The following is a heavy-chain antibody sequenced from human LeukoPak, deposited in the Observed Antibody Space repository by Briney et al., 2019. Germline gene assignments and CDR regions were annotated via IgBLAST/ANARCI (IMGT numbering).Heavy chain of an antibody. J-gene: IGHJ4*02. CDR3: VREESGGYFDY. CDR2: IAPSVDTT. V-gene: IGHV1-46*01. CDR1: GFTFTNYL. D-gene: IGHD2-8*02. Sequence: GASVKIACKSFGFTFTNYLLHWVRQAPGQGLEWVGRIAPSVDTTNYAQKFRGRATMTRDTSTSTVYMELSSLRSDDTAIYYCVREESGGYFDYWGQGTLVTVSS.